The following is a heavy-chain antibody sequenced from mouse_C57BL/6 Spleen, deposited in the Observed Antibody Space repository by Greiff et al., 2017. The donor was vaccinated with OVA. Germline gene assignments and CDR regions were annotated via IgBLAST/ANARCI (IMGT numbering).Heavy chain of an antibody. CDR1: GYAFSSSW. CDR3: ARGGFAY. V-gene: IGHV1-82*01. J-gene: IGHJ3*01. Sequence: QVQLQQSGPELVKPGASVKISCKASGYAFSSSWMNWVKQRPGKGLEWIGRTYPGDGDTNYNGKFKGKATLTADKSSSTAYMQLSSLTSEDSAVYFCARGGFAYWGQGTLVTVSA. CDR2: TYPGDGDT.